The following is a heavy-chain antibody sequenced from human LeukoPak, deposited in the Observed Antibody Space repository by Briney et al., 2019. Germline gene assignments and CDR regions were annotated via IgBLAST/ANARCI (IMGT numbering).Heavy chain of an antibody. CDR2: IHYSGST. Sequence: SETLSLTCTVSGDSISGYYWSWIRQPPGKILEWIGNIHYSGSTNYNPSLKSRVTILVDTSKNQFSLKLSSVTAADTAVYYCARRVITAGAVKYFDYWGQGALVTVSS. CDR1: GDSISGYY. J-gene: IGHJ4*02. D-gene: IGHD2/OR15-2a*01. V-gene: IGHV4-59*08. CDR3: ARRVITAGAVKYFDY.